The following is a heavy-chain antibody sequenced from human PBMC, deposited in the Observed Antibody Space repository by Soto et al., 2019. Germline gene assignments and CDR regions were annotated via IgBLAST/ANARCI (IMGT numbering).Heavy chain of an antibody. CDR3: ARGAAVGATSYYFDY. Sequence: PGGSLRLSCAASGFSVSINYMTWVRHAPGKGLEWVSVIYSGGSTYYADSVKGRFTISRDISQNTVYLQMNRLRVEDTAVYYCARGAAVGATSYYFDYWGQGTQVTVSS. J-gene: IGHJ4*02. CDR2: IYSGGST. CDR1: GFSVSINY. D-gene: IGHD1-26*01. V-gene: IGHV3-53*01.